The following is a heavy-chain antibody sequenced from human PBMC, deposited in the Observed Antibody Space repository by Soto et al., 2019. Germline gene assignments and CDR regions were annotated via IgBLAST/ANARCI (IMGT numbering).Heavy chain of an antibody. CDR1: GGSFSGYY. D-gene: IGHD6-19*01. Sequence: SETLSLTCAVYGGSFSGYYWSWVRQSPRKGLEWIGEINHSGSTNYSPSLKSRLTISVDTSKNQFSLKVSSVTAADTAVYYCASRGVEGGGWRYFDLWGRGSPVTVSS. V-gene: IGHV4-34*01. J-gene: IGHJ2*01. CDR2: INHSGST. CDR3: ASRGVEGGGWRYFDL.